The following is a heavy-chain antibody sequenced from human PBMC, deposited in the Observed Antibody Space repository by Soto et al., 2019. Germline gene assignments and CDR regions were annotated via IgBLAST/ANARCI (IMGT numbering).Heavy chain of an antibody. D-gene: IGHD3-10*01. V-gene: IGHV3-23*01. CDR3: VKNSGWFYT. J-gene: IGHJ5*02. CDR2: IDGSGGIT. CDR1: GFTFGTTD. Sequence: QLLQSGGGLVQPGGSLTPSCAASGFTFGTTDMSWVRQAPGEGLEWVSTIDGSGGITYYADSVKGRFTISRDNSRNTVYLQMNSLRGDDTALYYCVKNSGWFYTWGQGALVTVSS.